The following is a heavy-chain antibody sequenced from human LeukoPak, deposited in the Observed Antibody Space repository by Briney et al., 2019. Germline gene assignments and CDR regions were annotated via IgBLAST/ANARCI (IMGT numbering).Heavy chain of an antibody. J-gene: IGHJ4*02. Sequence: GGSLRLSCAASGFTFSSYGMSWVRQAPGKGLEWVSAISGSGGSTYYADSVKGRFTISRDNSKNTLYLQMNSLRAEDTAVYYCAKTRGLGELLMRGYFDYWGQGTLVTVSS. D-gene: IGHD3-10*01. V-gene: IGHV3-23*01. CDR2: ISGSGGST. CDR1: GFTFSSYG. CDR3: AKTRGLGELLMRGYFDY.